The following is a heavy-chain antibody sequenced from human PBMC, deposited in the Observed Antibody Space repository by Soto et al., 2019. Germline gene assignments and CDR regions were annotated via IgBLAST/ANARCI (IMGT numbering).Heavy chain of an antibody. CDR3: ARESYGSGTRTGTNLHYGMEV. Sequence: ASVKVSCKASGYTFTGYYMHWVRQAPGQGLEWRGWLNPNSGGTNYAQKFQGWVTMTRDTSISTAYMELSRLRSDETAVYYCARESYGSGTRTGTNLHYGMEVWGQGTTVTVSS. J-gene: IGHJ6*02. CDR1: GYTFTGYY. V-gene: IGHV1-2*04. D-gene: IGHD3-10*01. CDR2: LNPNSGGT.